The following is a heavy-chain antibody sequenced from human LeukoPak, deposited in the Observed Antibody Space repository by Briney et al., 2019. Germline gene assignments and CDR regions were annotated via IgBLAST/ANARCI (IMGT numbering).Heavy chain of an antibody. CDR3: ARGSRPYYYGSGSYSD. J-gene: IGHJ4*02. V-gene: IGHV1-8*01. CDR1: GYTFTSYD. CDR2: MNPNSGNT. Sequence: ASVKVSCKASGYTFTSYDINWVRQATGQGLEWMGWMNPNSGNTGYAQKFQGRVTMTRNTSISTAYMELSSLRSEDTAVYYCARGSRPYYYGSGSYSDWGQGTLVTVSS. D-gene: IGHD3-10*01.